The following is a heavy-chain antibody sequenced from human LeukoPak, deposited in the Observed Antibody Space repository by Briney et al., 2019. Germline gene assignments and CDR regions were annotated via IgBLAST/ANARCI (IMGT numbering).Heavy chain of an antibody. V-gene: IGHV3-23*03. CDR3: AKLPRIASDI. Sequence: GGSLRLSCAASGFTFSSYEMNWVRQAPGKGLVWVSRINHDGTSANYADSVKGRFTISRDNSKNTLYLQMNSLRAEDTAVYYCAKLPRIASDIWGQGTMVTVSS. CDR2: INHDGTSA. CDR1: GFTFSSYE. J-gene: IGHJ3*02.